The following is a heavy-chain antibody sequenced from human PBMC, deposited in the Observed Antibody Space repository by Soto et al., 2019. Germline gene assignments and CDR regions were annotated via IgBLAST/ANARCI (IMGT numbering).Heavy chain of an antibody. D-gene: IGHD2-21*02. J-gene: IGHJ5*02. CDR2: ISAYNGNT. CDR3: ARDLVPVSGNSRFDP. V-gene: IGHV1-18*01. Sequence: PGESLKISCKASGYTFTSYGISWVRQAPGQGLEWMGWISAYNGNTNYAQKLQGRVTMTTDTSTSTAYMELRSLRSDDTAVYYCARDLVPVSGNSRFDPWGQETLVTVSS. CDR1: GYTFTSYG.